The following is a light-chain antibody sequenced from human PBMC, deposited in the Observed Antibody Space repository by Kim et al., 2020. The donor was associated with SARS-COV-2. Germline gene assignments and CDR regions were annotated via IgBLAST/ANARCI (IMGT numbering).Light chain of an antibody. J-gene: IGLJ2*01. V-gene: IGLV1-47*01. CDR1: SSNIGSNY. CDR3: AAWDDSLSGGV. CDR2: RNN. Sequence: ELTQPPSASGTPGQRVTISCSGSSSNIGSNYVYWYQQLPGTAPKLLIYRNNQRPSGVPDRFSGSKSGTSASLAISGLRSEDEADYYCAAWDDSLSGGVFGGGTQLTV.